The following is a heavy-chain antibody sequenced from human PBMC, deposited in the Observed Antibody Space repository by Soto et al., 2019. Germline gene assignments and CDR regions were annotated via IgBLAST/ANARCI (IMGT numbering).Heavy chain of an antibody. CDR1: GGSISSYY. V-gene: IGHV4-59*01. D-gene: IGHD6-13*01. CDR2: IYYSGST. J-gene: IGHJ4*02. CDR3: AARLPEYSSSWHEREYYFDY. Sequence: SETLSLTCTVSGGSISSYYWSWIRQPPGKGLEWIGYIYYSGSTNYNPSLKSRVTISVDTSKNQFSLKLSSVTAADTAVYYCAARLPEYSSSWHEREYYFDYWGQGTLVTVSS.